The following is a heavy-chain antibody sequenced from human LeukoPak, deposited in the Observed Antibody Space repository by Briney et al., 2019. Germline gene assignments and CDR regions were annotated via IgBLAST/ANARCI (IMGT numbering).Heavy chain of an antibody. J-gene: IGHJ4*02. CDR3: AKGSSSSQMGAFDY. V-gene: IGHV3-23*01. CDR2: ISGSGGST. CDR1: GFTFSSYA. D-gene: IGHD6-13*01. Sequence: GGSLRLSFAASGFTFSSYAMSWVRQAPGKGLEWVSAISGSGGSTYYADSVKGRFTISRDNSKNTLYLQMNSLRAEDTAVYYCAKGSSSSQMGAFDYWGQGTLVTVSS.